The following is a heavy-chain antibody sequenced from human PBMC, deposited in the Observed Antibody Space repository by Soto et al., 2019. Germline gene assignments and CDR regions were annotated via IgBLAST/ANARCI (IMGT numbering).Heavy chain of an antibody. CDR1: GGTFSSYA. Sequence: SVKVSCKASGGTFSSYAISWVRQAPGQGLEWMGGIIPIFGTANYAQKFQGRVTITADESTSTAYMELSSLRSEDTAVYYCARGRTGYSYGPAGYWGQGXLVTVSS. D-gene: IGHD5-18*01. CDR3: ARGRTGYSYGPAGY. J-gene: IGHJ4*02. V-gene: IGHV1-69*13. CDR2: IIPIFGTA.